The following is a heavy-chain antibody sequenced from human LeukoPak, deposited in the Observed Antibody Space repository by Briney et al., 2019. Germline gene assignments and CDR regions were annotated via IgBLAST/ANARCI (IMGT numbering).Heavy chain of an antibody. CDR3: ARESTDDNFDI. J-gene: IGHJ3*02. D-gene: IGHD3-22*01. CDR1: GFTFREYS. V-gene: IGHV3-69-1*01. Sequence: GGSLRLSCAASGFTFREYSMNWVRQTPGKGLEWISYISSSGTMYYSGSVTGRFTISRDNAKNALYLQMKSLRAEDTAVYYCARESTDDNFDIWGQGTMVTVSS. CDR2: ISSSGTM.